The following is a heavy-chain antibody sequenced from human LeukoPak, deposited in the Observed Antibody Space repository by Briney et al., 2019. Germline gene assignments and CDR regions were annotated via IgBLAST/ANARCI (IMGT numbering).Heavy chain of an antibody. CDR2: ISYDGSNK. CDR3: AKSLFVVVPAARPPFYY. D-gene: IGHD2-2*01. Sequence: GGSLRLSCAASGFTFSSYGMHRVRQAPGKGLEWVAVISYDGSNKYYADSVKGRFTISRDNSKNTLYLQMNSLRAEDTAMYYCAKSLFVVVPAARPPFYYWGQGKPGTVSS. J-gene: IGHJ4*02. V-gene: IGHV3-30*18. CDR1: GFTFSSYG.